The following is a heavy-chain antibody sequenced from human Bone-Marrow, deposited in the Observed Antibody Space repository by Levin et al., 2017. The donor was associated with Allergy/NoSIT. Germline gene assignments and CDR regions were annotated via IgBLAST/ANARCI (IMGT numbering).Heavy chain of an antibody. V-gene: IGHV3-23*01. J-gene: IGHJ6*02. Sequence: GESLKISCAASGFTFSSYAMSWVRQAPGKGLEWVSAISGSGGSTYYTDSVKGRFTISRDNSKNTLYLQMNSLRAEDTAVYYCAKAKYSGSYYYYYGMDVWGQGTTVTVSS. D-gene: IGHD1-26*01. CDR3: AKAKYSGSYYYYYGMDV. CDR1: GFTFSSYA. CDR2: ISGSGGST.